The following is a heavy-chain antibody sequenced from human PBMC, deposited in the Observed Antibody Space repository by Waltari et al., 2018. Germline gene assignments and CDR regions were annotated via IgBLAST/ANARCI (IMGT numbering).Heavy chain of an antibody. J-gene: IGHJ4*02. V-gene: IGHV3-30*18. D-gene: IGHD3-3*01. CDR1: GFTFRSYG. CDR2: ISYDGSKK. Sequence: QVQLVESGGGVVQPGRSLRLSCAASGFTFRSYGMHWVRQAPGKGLESVAVISYDGSKKYYADSVRGRFTSSRDNSNDTLYLQMNNLRAEDTAVYYCAKDGFLEYLYSVFDSWGQGTLVSVSS. CDR3: AKDGFLEYLYSVFDS.